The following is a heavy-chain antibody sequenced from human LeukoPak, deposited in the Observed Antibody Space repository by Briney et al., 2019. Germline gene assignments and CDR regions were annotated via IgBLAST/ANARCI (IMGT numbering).Heavy chain of an antibody. CDR3: AKDRGDYSSFDY. CDR2: ISGSGGST. CDR1: GFTFSSYG. V-gene: IGHV3-23*01. D-gene: IGHD4-17*01. J-gene: IGHJ4*02. Sequence: GGSLRLSCAASGFTFSSYGVSWVRQAPGKGLEWVSAISGSGGSTYYADSVKGRFTISRDNSKNTLYLQMNSLRAEDTAVYYCAKDRGDYSSFDYWGQGTLVTVSS.